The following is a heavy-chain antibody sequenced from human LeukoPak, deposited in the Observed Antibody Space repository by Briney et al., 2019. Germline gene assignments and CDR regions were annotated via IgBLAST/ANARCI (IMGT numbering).Heavy chain of an antibody. CDR2: ITGGADKK. CDR3: ANRFGDGYSSGAFDI. Sequence: GGSLRLSCAASGFTFSIHAMNWVRQAPGKGLEWVSAITGGADKKYYVGSLKGRFTISRDNSKNTLYLQMNSLRAEDTAVYYCANRFGDGYSSGAFDIWGQGTMVTVSS. J-gene: IGHJ3*02. D-gene: IGHD5-24*01. V-gene: IGHV3-23*01. CDR1: GFTFSIHA.